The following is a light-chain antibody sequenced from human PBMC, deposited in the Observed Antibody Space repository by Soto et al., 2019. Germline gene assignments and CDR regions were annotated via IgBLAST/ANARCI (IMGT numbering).Light chain of an antibody. CDR3: SSYAGAYTLL. Sequence: QSALTQPPSASGSPGQSVTVSCTGTSRDMGDYNWVSWYQQHPGKAPKLIIFEVTKRPSGVPDRFSGSKSGNTASLTVSGLQAEDEAHYYCSSYAGAYTLLFGGGTKLTVL. CDR1: SRDMGDYNW. CDR2: EVT. V-gene: IGLV2-8*01. J-gene: IGLJ2*01.